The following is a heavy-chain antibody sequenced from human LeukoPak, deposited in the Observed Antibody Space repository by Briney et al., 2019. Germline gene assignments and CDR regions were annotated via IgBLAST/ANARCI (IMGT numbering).Heavy chain of an antibody. V-gene: IGHV4-59*08. CDR2: IYYSGST. Sequence: SETLTLTCTVSSGSISSYYWSWIWQPPGKGLEWIGNIYYSGSTNYNPSLRSRVTISVDRSKNQFSLKLTSVTAADTAPYYCAGQYGDYRYFDLWGRGTLVTVSS. CDR3: AGQYGDYRYFDL. J-gene: IGHJ2*01. D-gene: IGHD4-17*01. CDR1: SGSISSYY.